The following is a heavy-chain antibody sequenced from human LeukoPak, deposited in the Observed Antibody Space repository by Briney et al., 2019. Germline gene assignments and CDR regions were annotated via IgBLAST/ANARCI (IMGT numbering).Heavy chain of an antibody. D-gene: IGHD3-10*01. CDR2: ISYDGSNK. CDR1: GFTFSSYA. Sequence: GGSLRLSCAASGFTFSSYAMHWVRQAPGKGLEWVAVISYDGSNKYYADSVKGRFTISRDNSKNTLYLQMNSLRAEDTAVYCCAREEAGSGSYYNVYWGQGTLVTVSS. CDR3: AREEAGSGSYYNVY. J-gene: IGHJ4*02. V-gene: IGHV3-30*04.